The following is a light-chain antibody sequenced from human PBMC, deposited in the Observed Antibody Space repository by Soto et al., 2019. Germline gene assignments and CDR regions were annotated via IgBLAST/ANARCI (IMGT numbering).Light chain of an antibody. CDR1: QSVSRD. Sequence: EIVMPQSPATLSVSPGERATLSCRASQSVSRDLAWYQQKPGQAPRLLIYDASNRATGIPARFSGSGSGTDFTLTISSLQPEDFSVYYCQQRSNWPLITFGQGTRLEIK. CDR3: QQRSNWPLIT. J-gene: IGKJ5*01. CDR2: DAS. V-gene: IGKV3-11*01.